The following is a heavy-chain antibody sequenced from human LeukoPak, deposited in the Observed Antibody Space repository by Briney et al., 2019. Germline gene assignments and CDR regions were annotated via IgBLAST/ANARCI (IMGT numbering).Heavy chain of an antibody. D-gene: IGHD4-23*01. V-gene: IGHV3-23*01. CDR3: AKSPTVDAAFGI. Sequence: GGSLRLSCAVSGFTFSSYAMSWVRQAPGKGLEWVSGIGYTGDSTFYADSVKGRFTVSRDSSKNTLFLHMNSLRAEDTALYYCAKSPTVDAAFGIWGQGTRVTVSS. J-gene: IGHJ3*02. CDR1: GFTFSSYA. CDR2: IGYTGDST.